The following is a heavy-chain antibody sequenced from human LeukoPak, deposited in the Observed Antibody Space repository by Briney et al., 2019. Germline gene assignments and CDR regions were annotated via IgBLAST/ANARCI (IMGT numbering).Heavy chain of an antibody. J-gene: IGHJ4*02. V-gene: IGHV3-30*02. Sequence: GGSLRLSCAASGFNFSNSGMHWVRQVPGKGLEWVTFIRSDGGNKNYADSVKGRFTISRDNSKNTLYLQMNSLRAEDTAVYYCAKDLGYWGQGILVTVSS. CDR3: AKDLGY. CDR1: GFNFSNSG. CDR2: IRSDGGNK.